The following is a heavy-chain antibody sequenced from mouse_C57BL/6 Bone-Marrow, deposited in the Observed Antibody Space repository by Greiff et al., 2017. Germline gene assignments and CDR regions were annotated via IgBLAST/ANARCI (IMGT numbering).Heavy chain of an antibody. V-gene: IGHV5-9-1*02. D-gene: IGHD2-4*01. J-gene: IGHJ1*03. CDR1: GFTFSSYA. Sequence: EVHLVESGEGLVKPGGSLKLSCAASGFTFSSYAMSWVRQTPEKRLEWVAYISSGGDYIYYADTVKGRFTISRDNARNTLYLQMSSLKSEDTDMYYCTRAYYDDDEGYFDVWGTGTTVTVSA. CDR3: TRAYYDDDEGYFDV. CDR2: ISSGGDYI.